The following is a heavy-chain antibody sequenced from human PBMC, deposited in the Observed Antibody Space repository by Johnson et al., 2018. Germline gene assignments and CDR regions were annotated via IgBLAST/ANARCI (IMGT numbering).Heavy chain of an antibody. CDR2: ISGSGGST. D-gene: IGHD3-22*01. CDR1: GLTFSSYG. V-gene: IGHV3-23*01. Sequence: VQLQESGGGLVQPGGSLRLSCAGSGLTFSSYGMTWVRQAPGKGLEWVSAISGSGGSTFYADSVEGRFTISRDTSKNTLYLQMNSLRAEDTAGYYCASPVISTSESYEYFRHWGQGTLVIVSS. CDR3: ASPVISTSESYEYFRH. J-gene: IGHJ1*01.